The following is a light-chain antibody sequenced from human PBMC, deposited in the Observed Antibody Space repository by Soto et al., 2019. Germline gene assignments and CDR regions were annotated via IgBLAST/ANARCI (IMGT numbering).Light chain of an antibody. CDR1: QDISNY. Sequence: DIQMTQSPSSLSASVGDRVTITCQASQDISNYLNWYQQKPGKGPKLLIHGASNLETGVPSRFSGSGSGTDFTFTISSLQPEDIATYYCQQYENLPFTFGPGTKSISN. CDR3: QQYENLPFT. V-gene: IGKV1-33*01. J-gene: IGKJ3*01. CDR2: GAS.